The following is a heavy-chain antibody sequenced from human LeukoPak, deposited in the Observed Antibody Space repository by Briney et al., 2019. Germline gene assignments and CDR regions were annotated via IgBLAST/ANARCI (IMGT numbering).Heavy chain of an antibody. Sequence: KPSETLSLTCTVSGGSISSYYWSWIRQPPGKGLEWIGYIYYSGSTNYNPSLKSRVTISVDTSKNQFSLNLSSVTAADTAVYYCARVGYSGYGYYFDYWGQGTLVTVSS. CDR2: IYYSGST. CDR1: GGSISSYY. CDR3: ARVGYSGYGYYFDY. V-gene: IGHV4-59*08. D-gene: IGHD5-12*01. J-gene: IGHJ4*02.